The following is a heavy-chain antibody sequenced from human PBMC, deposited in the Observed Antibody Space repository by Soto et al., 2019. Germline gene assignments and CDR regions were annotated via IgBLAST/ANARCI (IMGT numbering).Heavy chain of an antibody. CDR3: ARVQALGELRYFDWLFGSSVSGY. CDR2: ISSSSSYI. V-gene: IGHV3-21*01. D-gene: IGHD3-9*01. Sequence: GGSLRLSCAASGFTFSSYSMNWVRQAPGKGLEWVSSISSSSSYIYYADSVKGRFTISRDNAKNSLYLQMNSLRAVDTVVYYCARVQALGELRYFDWLFGSSVSGYWGQGTLVTVSS. J-gene: IGHJ4*02. CDR1: GFTFSSYS.